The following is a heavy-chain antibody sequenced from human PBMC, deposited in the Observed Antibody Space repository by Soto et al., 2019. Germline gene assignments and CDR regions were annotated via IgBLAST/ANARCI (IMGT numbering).Heavy chain of an antibody. V-gene: IGHV2-5*02. Sequence: QITLKESGPPLVKPTQTLTLTCTFSAFSLSTGGVGVGWIRQPPGKALEWIALIYWDDDKSYSPSLRSRLTITKDTSKNQVVLTMTNMDPVDTATYYCIQSRCGGDCLQSYASYYYYGMDVWGQGTTVTVSS. CDR1: AFSLSTGGVG. CDR3: IQSRCGGDCLQSYASYYYYGMDV. D-gene: IGHD2-21*02. CDR2: IYWDDDK. J-gene: IGHJ6*02.